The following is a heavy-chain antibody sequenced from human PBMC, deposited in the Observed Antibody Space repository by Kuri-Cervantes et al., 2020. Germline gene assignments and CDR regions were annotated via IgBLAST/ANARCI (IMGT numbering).Heavy chain of an antibody. D-gene: IGHD4-23*01. CDR1: GFTFDDYA. CDR2: ISWDGGST. Sequence: GESLKISCAASGFTFDDYAMHWVRQAPGKGLEWVSLISWDGGSTNYADSVKGRFTISRDNSKNSLYLQMNSLRAEDTAVYYCASGYGGNSWLGDYWGQGTLVTVSS. V-gene: IGHV3-43D*04. J-gene: IGHJ4*02. CDR3: ASGYGGNSWLGDY.